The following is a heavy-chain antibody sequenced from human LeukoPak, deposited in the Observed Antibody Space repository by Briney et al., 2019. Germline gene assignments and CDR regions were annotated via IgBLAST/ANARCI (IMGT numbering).Heavy chain of an antibody. Sequence: GGSLRLSCAVSGIPFRKYGMHWVRQAPGKGLEWVATIWHDGSPTMYADSAKGRFTISRDDSKNMLYLQMNSLRAEDTAEYYCVTHYKWDLLVHAFDFWGQGTRVTVSS. D-gene: IGHD1-26*01. J-gene: IGHJ3*01. CDR3: VTHYKWDLLVHAFDF. CDR1: GIPFRKYG. V-gene: IGHV3-33*01. CDR2: IWHDGSPT.